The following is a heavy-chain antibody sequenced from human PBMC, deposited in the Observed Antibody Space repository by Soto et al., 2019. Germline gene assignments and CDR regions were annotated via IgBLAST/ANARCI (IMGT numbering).Heavy chain of an antibody. V-gene: IGHV4-59*12. J-gene: IGHJ4*02. CDR3: ARGKLSDYVWGSYRYHFDY. CDR2: IYYRGST. Sequence: PSETLSLTCTVSGGSISTYYWNWIRQTPEKGLEWIGYIYYRGSTNYNPSLKSRVTISVDTSKNQFSLKLSSVTAADTAVYYCARGKLSDYVWGSYRYHFDYWGQGTVVTVSS. CDR1: GGSISTYY. D-gene: IGHD3-16*02.